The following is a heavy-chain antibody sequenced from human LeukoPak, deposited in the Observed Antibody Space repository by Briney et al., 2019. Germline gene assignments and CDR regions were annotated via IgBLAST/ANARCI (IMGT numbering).Heavy chain of an antibody. V-gene: IGHV4-39*01. J-gene: IGHJ6*03. CDR2: IYYSGST. CDR3: ARLHFGGNYGYYYYYMDV. Sequence: SSETLSLTCTVSGGSISSSSYYWGWIRQPPGKGLEWIGSIYYSGSTYYNPSLKSRVTISVDTSKNQFSLKLSSVTAADTAVYYCARLHFGGNYGYYYYYMDVWGKGTTVTISS. D-gene: IGHD4-23*01. CDR1: GGSISSSSYY.